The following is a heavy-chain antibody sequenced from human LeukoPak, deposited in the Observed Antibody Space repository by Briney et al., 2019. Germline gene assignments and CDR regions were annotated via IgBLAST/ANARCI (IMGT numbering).Heavy chain of an antibody. CDR2: IYYSGST. CDR3: ARHVAYCSGGTCYSTWYFGL. V-gene: IGHV4-39*01. D-gene: IGHD2-15*01. Sequence: SETLSLTCTVSGGSISSSSYYWGWIRQPPGRGLEWIGSIYYSGSTYYNPSLNSRVNISVDTSKNRFSLKLSSATAADTAVYYCARHVAYCSGGTCYSTWYFGLWGRGTLVTVSS. J-gene: IGHJ2*01. CDR1: GGSISSSSYY.